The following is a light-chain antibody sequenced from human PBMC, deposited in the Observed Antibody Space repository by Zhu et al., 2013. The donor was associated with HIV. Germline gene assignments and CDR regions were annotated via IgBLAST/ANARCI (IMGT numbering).Light chain of an antibody. Sequence: EIVMTQSPATLSVSPGERATLSCRASQSVSSNYLAWYQQKPGQAPRLLIYDASSRATGIPDRFSGSGSGTDFTLTISRLEPEDFAVYYCQQYGSSPPWTFGQGTKVEIK. V-gene: IGKV3-20*01. CDR3: QQYGSSPPWT. CDR2: DAS. J-gene: IGKJ1*01. CDR1: QSVSSNY.